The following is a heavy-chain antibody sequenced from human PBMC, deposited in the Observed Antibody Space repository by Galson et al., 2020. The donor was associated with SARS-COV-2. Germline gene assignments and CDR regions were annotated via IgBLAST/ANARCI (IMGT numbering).Heavy chain of an antibody. CDR2: LSAGGGSP. CDR1: GFTLTSSA. Sequence: GGSLSLSCAVSGFTLTSSAMSWVRQAPGKGLEWVSSLSAGGGSPYYAGSVKGRFTISRDNSKSTLFLQMNGLRAEDTALYYCAKVYGKGTLGAFDVWGQGTVVTVSS. CDR3: AKVYGKGTLGAFDV. J-gene: IGHJ3*01. D-gene: IGHD3-10*01. V-gene: IGHV3-23*01.